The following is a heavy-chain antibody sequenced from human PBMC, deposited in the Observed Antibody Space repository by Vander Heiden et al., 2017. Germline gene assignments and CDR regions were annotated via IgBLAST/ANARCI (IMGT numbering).Heavy chain of an antibody. V-gene: IGHV4-39*01. CDR1: GGSISSSSHF. Sequence: QLQLQESGPGLVKSSETLSLTCSVSGGSISSSSHFWGWIRQPPGKGLEWIGSMFYTGSTYYNPSLQSRVTISVDMSKNQLSRRLTSVTAADTGVDDCARPTAGYWGQVSRVTVP. J-gene: IGHJ4*02. CDR3: ARPTAGY. CDR2: MFYTGST.